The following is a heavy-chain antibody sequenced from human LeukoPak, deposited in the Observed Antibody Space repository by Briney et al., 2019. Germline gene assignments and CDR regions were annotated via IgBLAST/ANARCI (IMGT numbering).Heavy chain of an antibody. CDR3: AKGDYYYGMDV. CDR2: ISWDGGST. Sequence: GGSLRLSCAASGFTFDDYTMHWVRQAPGKGLEWVSLISWDGGSTYYADSVKGRFTISRDNSKSSLYLQMNSLRTEDTALYYCAKGDYYYGMDVWGQGTTVTVSS. V-gene: IGHV3-43*01. J-gene: IGHJ6*02. CDR1: GFTFDDYT.